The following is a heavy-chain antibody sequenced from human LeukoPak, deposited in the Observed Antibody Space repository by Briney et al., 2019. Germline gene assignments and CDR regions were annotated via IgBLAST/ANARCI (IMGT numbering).Heavy chain of an antibody. V-gene: IGHV4-4*07. J-gene: IGHJ5*02. CDR1: GGSISGYY. Sequence: PSETLSLTCTVSGGSISGYYWSWIRQPAGKGLEWIGRVYTSGSTNYNPSLKSGVTMSIDKSKNQFSLNLSSVTAADTAVYYCAKSPSGPGGYNWFNPWGQGTLVTVSS. D-gene: IGHD3-16*01. CDR2: VYTSGST. CDR3: AKSPSGPGGYNWFNP.